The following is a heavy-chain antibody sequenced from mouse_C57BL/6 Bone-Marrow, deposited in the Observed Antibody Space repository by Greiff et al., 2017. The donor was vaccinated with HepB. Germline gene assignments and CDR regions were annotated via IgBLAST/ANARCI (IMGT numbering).Heavy chain of an antibody. D-gene: IGHD2-3*01. CDR3: ARDGYWVMDY. CDR2: ISDGGSYT. Sequence: EVKLVDSGGGLVKPGGSLKLSCAASGFTFSSYAMSWVRQTPEKRLEWVATISDGGSYTYYPDNVKGRFTISRDNAKNNLYLQMSNLKSEDTAMYYCARDGYWVMDYWGQGTSVTVSS. V-gene: IGHV5-4*01. CDR1: GFTFSSYA. J-gene: IGHJ4*01.